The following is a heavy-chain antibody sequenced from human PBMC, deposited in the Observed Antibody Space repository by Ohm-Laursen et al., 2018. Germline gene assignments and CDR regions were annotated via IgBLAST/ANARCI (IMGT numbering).Heavy chain of an antibody. CDR1: GGSISGYY. CDR2: IYSSGST. D-gene: IGHD1-26*01. V-gene: IGHV4-4*07. Sequence: SETLSLTCTVSGGSISGYYWSWIRQPAGKGLEWIGRIYSSGSTNYNPSLKSRVSMSVDTSKNQFSLKLSSVTAADTAVYYCARYIVGGLSYFDYWGQGTLVIVSS. CDR3: ARYIVGGLSYFDY. J-gene: IGHJ4*02.